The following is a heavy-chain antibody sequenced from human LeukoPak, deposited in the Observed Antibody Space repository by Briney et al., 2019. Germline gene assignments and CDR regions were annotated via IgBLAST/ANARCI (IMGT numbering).Heavy chain of an antibody. CDR2: INPNSGGT. J-gene: IGHJ4*02. CDR1: GYSFTDKY. V-gene: IGHV1-2*02. D-gene: IGHD1-26*01. CDR3: ARGVGATYLDY. Sequence: ASVKVSCKASGYSFTDKYMYWVRQAPGQGLEWMGWINPNSGGTNYAQKFQGRVTMTRDTSISTAYMELSRLRSDDTAVYYCARGVGATYLDYWGQGTLVTVSS.